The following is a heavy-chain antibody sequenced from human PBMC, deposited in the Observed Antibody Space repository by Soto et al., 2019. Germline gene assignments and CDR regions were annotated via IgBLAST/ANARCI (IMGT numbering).Heavy chain of an antibody. Sequence: EVQLVESGGGLVQPGGSLRLSCAASGFSFRSTWMSWVRQAPGKGLQWVANINQDGSTQYYGDSVRGRFTISRDNANNSLSLQMNSLTADDTAVYYCATEDWFRFEYWGQETLVTVSS. J-gene: IGHJ4*02. CDR2: INQDGSTQ. CDR1: GFSFRSTW. V-gene: IGHV3-7*01. D-gene: IGHD3-9*01. CDR3: ATEDWFRFEY.